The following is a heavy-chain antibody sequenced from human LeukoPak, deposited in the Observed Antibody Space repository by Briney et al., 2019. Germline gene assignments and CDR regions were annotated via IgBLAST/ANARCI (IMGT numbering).Heavy chain of an antibody. CDR1: GFTVSSDY. D-gene: IGHD6-13*01. CDR2: VYSGGNT. V-gene: IGHV3-66*01. J-gene: IGHJ5*02. CDR3: ARGVYLAAAGTRHWFDP. Sequence: GGSLRLSCTASGFTVSSDYMSWVRQAPGKGLEWVSVVYSGGNTYYADSVKGRFTISRDNAKNSLYLQMNSLRAEDTAVYYCARGVYLAAAGTRHWFDPWGQGTLVTVSS.